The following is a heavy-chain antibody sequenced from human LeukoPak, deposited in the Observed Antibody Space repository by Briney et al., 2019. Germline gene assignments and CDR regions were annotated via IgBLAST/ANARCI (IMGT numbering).Heavy chain of an antibody. D-gene: IGHD6-13*01. CDR3: ARDNLYSSTWYWYFDL. V-gene: IGHV4-59*01. CDR1: GGSIRSYY. J-gene: IGHJ2*01. Sequence: PSETLSLTCTVSGGSIRSYYWSWIRQPPGKGLEWIGYIYHSGTTNYNPSLKSRVTLSVDTSKNQLSLKLSSVTAADTAVYYCARDNLYSSTWYWYFDLWGRGTLVTVSS. CDR2: IYHSGTT.